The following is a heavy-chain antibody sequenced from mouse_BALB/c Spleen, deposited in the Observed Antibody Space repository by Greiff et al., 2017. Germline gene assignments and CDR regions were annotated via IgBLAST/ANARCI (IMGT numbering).Heavy chain of an antibody. CDR1: GFTFSSYG. CDR3: ARDLGGNYHFDY. J-gene: IGHJ2*01. V-gene: IGHV5-6-3*01. Sequence: EVKLMESGGGLVQPGGSLKLSCAASGFTFSSYGMSWVRQTPDKRLELVATINSNGGSTYYPDSVKGRFTISRDNAKNTLYLQMSSLKSEDTAMYYCARDLGGNYHFDYWGQGTTLTVSS. D-gene: IGHD2-1*01. CDR2: INSNGGST.